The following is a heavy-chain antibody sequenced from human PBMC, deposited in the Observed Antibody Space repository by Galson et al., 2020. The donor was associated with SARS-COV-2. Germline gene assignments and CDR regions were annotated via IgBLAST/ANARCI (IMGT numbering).Heavy chain of an antibody. J-gene: IGHJ3*02. CDR1: KFTFSTYR. V-gene: IGHV3-21*01. CDR2: ISSSGRFI. CDR3: ARAPGGNDPSDI. Sequence: GESLNISCAASKFTFSTYRMNWIRQAPGRGLEWVSSISSSGRFIYYADSLKGRFTISRDNAKNSLYLQMSSLRAEDTAVYYCARAPGGNDPSDIWGQGTMVTVSS. D-gene: IGHD2-15*01.